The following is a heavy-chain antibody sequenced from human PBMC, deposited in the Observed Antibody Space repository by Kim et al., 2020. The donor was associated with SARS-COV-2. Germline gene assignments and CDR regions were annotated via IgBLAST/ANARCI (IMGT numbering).Heavy chain of an antibody. CDR3: ARDRGFENYDFWSGYYYYYGMDV. V-gene: IGHV1-2*04. J-gene: IGHJ6*02. Sequence: ASVKVSCKASGYTFTGYYMHWVRQAPGQGLEWMGWINPNSGGTNYAQKFQGWVTMTRDTSISTAYMELSRLRSDDTAVYYCARDRGFENYDFWSGYYYYYGMDVWRQGTTVTVSS. CDR2: INPNSGGT. CDR1: GYTFTGYY. D-gene: IGHD3-3*01.